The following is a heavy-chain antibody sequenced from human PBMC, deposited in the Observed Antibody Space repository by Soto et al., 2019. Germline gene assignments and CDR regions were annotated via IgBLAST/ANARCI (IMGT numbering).Heavy chain of an antibody. V-gene: IGHV3-30-3*01. CDR1: GFIFSNYV. Sequence: GGSLRLSCAASGFIFSNYVMHWVRQAPGKGLEWVAVISYDGNSKHYADSVKGRFTISRDNSKSTLYVQMNSLRAEDTAVYYCARASCGDDCARDSWGQGTLVTSPQ. CDR3: ARASCGDDCARDS. CDR2: ISYDGNSK. J-gene: IGHJ4*02. D-gene: IGHD2-21*02.